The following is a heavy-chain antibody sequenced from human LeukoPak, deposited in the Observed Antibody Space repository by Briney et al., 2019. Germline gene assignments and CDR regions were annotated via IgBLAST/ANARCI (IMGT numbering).Heavy chain of an antibody. CDR1: GGSISSSSYY. V-gene: IGHV4-39*07. CDR2: IYYSGST. J-gene: IGHJ4*02. Sequence: SETLSLTCTVSGGSISSSSYYWGWIRQPPGKGLEWIGSIYYSGSTNYNPSLKSRVTISVDTSKNQFSLKLSSVTAADTAVYYCARGRPRIVVVVAAIAGGIYDYWGQGTLVTVSS. D-gene: IGHD2-15*01. CDR3: ARGRPRIVVVVAAIAGGIYDY.